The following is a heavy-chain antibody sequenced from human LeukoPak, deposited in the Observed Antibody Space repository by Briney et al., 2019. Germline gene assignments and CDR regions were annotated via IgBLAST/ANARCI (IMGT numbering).Heavy chain of an antibody. J-gene: IGHJ6*04. CDR2: IYYSGST. CDR1: GGSMSSYY. D-gene: IGHD2-2*01. V-gene: IGHV4-59*01. Sequence: SETLSLTCTVSGGSMSSYYWSWIRQPPGKGLEWIGCIYYSGSTNYNPSLKSRVTISVDTSKNQFSLKLSSVTAADTAVYYCARLIGYCSSTSCWDYYYYGMDVWGNGTTVTVSS. CDR3: ARLIGYCSSTSCWDYYYYGMDV.